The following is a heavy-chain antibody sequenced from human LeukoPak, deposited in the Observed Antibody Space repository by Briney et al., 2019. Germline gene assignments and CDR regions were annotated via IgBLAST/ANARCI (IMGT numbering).Heavy chain of an antibody. CDR3: ARGVWVRGPLVSGSYGEYDY. CDR1: GFTFSSYS. V-gene: IGHV3-21*01. CDR2: ISSSSSYI. D-gene: IGHD1-26*01. J-gene: IGHJ4*02. Sequence: GGSLRLSRAASGFTFSSYSMNWVRQAPGKGLEWVSSISSSSSYIYYADSVKGRFTISRDNAKNSLYLQMNSLRAEDTAVYYCARGVWVRGPLVSGSYGEYDYWGQGTLVTVSS.